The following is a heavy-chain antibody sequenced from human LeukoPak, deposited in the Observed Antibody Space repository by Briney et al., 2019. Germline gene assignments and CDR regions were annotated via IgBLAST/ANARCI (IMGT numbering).Heavy chain of an antibody. Sequence: GGSLRLSCAASGFTFSSYGMHWVRQAPGKGLEWVAVISYDGSNKYYADSVKGRFTISRDNSKNTLYLQMSGLRAEDTAVYYCARVGYSSSAFDYWGQGTLVTVSS. D-gene: IGHD6-6*01. V-gene: IGHV3-30*03. CDR3: ARVGYSSSAFDY. J-gene: IGHJ4*02. CDR1: GFTFSSYG. CDR2: ISYDGSNK.